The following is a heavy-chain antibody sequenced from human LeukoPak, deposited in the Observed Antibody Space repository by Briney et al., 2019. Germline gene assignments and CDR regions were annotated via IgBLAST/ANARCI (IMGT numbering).Heavy chain of an antibody. Sequence: GASVKVSCKASGYTFTDYYMHWVRQAPGKGLEWMGGFDPEDGETIYAQKFQGRVTMTEDTSTDTAYMELSSLRSEDTAVYYCATDLTHYYGSGRGDYWGQGTLVTVSS. D-gene: IGHD3-10*01. CDR1: GYTFTDYY. V-gene: IGHV1-24*01. CDR3: ATDLTHYYGSGRGDY. J-gene: IGHJ4*02. CDR2: FDPEDGET.